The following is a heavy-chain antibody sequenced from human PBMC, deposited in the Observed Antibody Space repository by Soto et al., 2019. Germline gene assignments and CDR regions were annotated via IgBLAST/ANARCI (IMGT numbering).Heavy chain of an antibody. V-gene: IGHV1-3*01. CDR2: INAGNGNT. D-gene: IGHD4-17*01. Sequence: ASVKVSCKASGYTLTSYAMHWVRQAPGQRLEWMGWINAGNGNTKYSQKFQGRVTITRDTSASTAYMELSSLRSEDTAVYYCARVGTTVTTFSFDYWGQGTLVTVSS. CDR1: GYTLTSYA. J-gene: IGHJ4*02. CDR3: ARVGTTVTTFSFDY.